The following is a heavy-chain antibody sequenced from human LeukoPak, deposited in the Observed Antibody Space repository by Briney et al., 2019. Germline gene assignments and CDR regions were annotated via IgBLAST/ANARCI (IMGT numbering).Heavy chain of an antibody. V-gene: IGHV3-64*01. D-gene: IGHD2/OR15-2a*01. Sequence: PGGSLRLSCAASGFTFSSYAMHWVRQAPGKGLEYVSAISSNGGSTYYANSVKGRFTISRDNAKNSLYLQMNSLRAEDTAVYYCARETNSNYWGQGTLVTVSS. CDR2: ISSNGGST. J-gene: IGHJ4*02. CDR1: GFTFSSYA. CDR3: ARETNSNY.